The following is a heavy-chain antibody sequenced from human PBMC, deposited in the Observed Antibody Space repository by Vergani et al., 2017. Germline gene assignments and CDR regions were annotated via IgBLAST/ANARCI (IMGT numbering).Heavy chain of an antibody. CDR2: ISTSGSYI. D-gene: IGHD1-14*01. V-gene: IGHV3-21*02. J-gene: IGHJ4*02. CDR1: GFTFSTYA. Sequence: EVQLVESGGGLVKPGGSLRLSCAASGFTFSTYAMNWVRQAPGKGLEWVSSISTSGSYIYYADAVKGRFTISRDNAKNSLYLQMSNLRAEDTAVYYCARNTRGPEGADYWSQGTLVTVPS. CDR3: ARNTRGPEGADY.